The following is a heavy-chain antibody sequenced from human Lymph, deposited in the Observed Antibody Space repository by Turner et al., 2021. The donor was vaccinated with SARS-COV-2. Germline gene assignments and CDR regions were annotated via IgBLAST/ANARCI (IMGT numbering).Heavy chain of an antibody. CDR1: GYTFTGYY. V-gene: IGHV1-2*02. J-gene: IGHJ4*02. Sequence: QVQLVQSGAEVKKPGASVKVSCKASGYTFTGYYMHWVRQAPGQGLEWMGWINPNSGGTNYAQKFQGRVTMTRDTSISTAYMELSRLRSDDTAVYYRARSRDLQSMVRGVDPFDYWGQGTLVTVSS. D-gene: IGHD3-10*01. CDR2: INPNSGGT. CDR3: ARSRDLQSMVRGVDPFDY.